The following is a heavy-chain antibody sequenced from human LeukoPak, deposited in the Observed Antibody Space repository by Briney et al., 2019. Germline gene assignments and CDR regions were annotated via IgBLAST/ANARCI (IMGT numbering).Heavy chain of an antibody. J-gene: IGHJ6*02. V-gene: IGHV1-18*01. D-gene: IGHD5-18*01. CDR3: ARDSGGYSYGYYYYYGMYV. CDR1: GYTFTSYG. Sequence: ASVKVSCKASGYTFTSYGISWVRQAPGQGLERMGWISAYNGNTNYAQKLQGRVTMTTDTSTSTAYMELLSLRSDDTAVYYCARDSGGYSYGYYYYYGMYVWGQGTTVTVSS. CDR2: ISAYNGNT.